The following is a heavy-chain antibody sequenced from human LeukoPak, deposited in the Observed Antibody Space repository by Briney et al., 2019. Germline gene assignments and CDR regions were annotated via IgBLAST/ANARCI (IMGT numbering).Heavy chain of an antibody. Sequence: GGSLRLSCAASGFTFSSYGMSWVRQDPGKGLEWVSAISGSGGSTYYADSVKGRFTISRDNSKNTLYLQMNSLRAEDTAVYYCAKGDTAMVTGYYYMDVWGKGTTVTISS. D-gene: IGHD5-18*01. CDR3: AKGDTAMVTGYYYMDV. J-gene: IGHJ6*03. CDR2: ISGSGGST. V-gene: IGHV3-23*01. CDR1: GFTFSSYG.